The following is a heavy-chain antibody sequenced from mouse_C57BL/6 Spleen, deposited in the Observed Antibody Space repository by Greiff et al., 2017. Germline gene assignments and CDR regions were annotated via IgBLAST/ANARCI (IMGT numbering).Heavy chain of an antibody. D-gene: IGHD1-1*01. CDR1: GYTFTSYW. Sequence: QVQLQQPGAELVKPGASVTLSCTASGYTFTSYWMHWVKQRPGQGLEWIGMIHPNSGSTNYNETFKSKATLTVDTSSSTAYMQLSSLTSEDTAVYYCARSHYGSSPYFDYWGQGTTLTVSS. CDR2: IHPNSGST. J-gene: IGHJ2*01. V-gene: IGHV1-64*01. CDR3: ARSHYGSSPYFDY.